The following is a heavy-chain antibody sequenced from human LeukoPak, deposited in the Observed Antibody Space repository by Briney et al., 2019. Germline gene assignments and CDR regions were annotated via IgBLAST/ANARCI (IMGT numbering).Heavy chain of an antibody. CDR3: ARQSGYYDSSGYPDY. D-gene: IGHD3-22*01. J-gene: IGHJ4*02. Sequence: GESLKISCKGSGYSFTSYWIGWVRQMPGKGLEWMGIIYPGDSDTRYRPSFQGQVTISADKSISTAYLQWSSLKASDTAMYYCARQSGYYDSSGYPDYWGQGTLVTVSS. CDR2: IYPGDSDT. CDR1: GYSFTSYW. V-gene: IGHV5-51*01.